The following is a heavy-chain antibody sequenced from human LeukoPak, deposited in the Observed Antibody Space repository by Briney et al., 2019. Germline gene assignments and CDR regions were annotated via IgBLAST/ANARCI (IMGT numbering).Heavy chain of an antibody. V-gene: IGHV4-34*01. Sequence: PSETLSLTCAVYGGSFSGYYWSWIRQPPGKGLGWIGEINHSGSTNYNPSLKSRVTISVDTSKNQFSLKLSSVTAADTAVYYCAARRRYSSSWHPRAEYFQHWGQGTLVTVSS. D-gene: IGHD6-13*01. CDR1: GGSFSGYY. CDR2: INHSGST. CDR3: AARRRYSSSWHPRAEYFQH. J-gene: IGHJ1*01.